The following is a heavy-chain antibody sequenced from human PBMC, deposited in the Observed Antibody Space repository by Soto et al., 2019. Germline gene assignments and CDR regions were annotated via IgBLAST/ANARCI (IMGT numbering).Heavy chain of an antibody. CDR2: INSDGSSI. V-gene: IGHV3-74*01. CDR1: GFDFSNTL. D-gene: IGHD1-20*01. Sequence: GGSLRRSCATSGFDFSNTLIHWVRQVPGQGLVWVSRINSDGSSIIYADSVKGRFTLSRDNAKNTVHLQMSSLRVEDTAVYYCAKDWYHTIDSWGQGIPVTVSS. J-gene: IGHJ4*02. CDR3: AKDWYHTIDS.